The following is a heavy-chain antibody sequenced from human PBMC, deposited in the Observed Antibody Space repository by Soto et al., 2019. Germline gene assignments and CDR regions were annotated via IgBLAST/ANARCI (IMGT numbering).Heavy chain of an antibody. V-gene: IGHV1-24*01. CDR2: FDPEDGET. Sequence: ASVKVSCKVSGYTLTELSMHWVRQAPGKGLEWMGGFDPEDGETIYAQKFQGRVTMTEDTSTDTAYMELSSLRSEDTAVYYCATGMYQPLLYPEAGYNYWGQGTLVTVSS. J-gene: IGHJ4*02. D-gene: IGHD2-2*02. CDR3: ATGMYQPLLYPEAGYNY. CDR1: GYTLTELS.